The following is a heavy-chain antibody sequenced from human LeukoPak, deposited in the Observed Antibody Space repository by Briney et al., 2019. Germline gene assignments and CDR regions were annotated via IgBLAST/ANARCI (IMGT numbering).Heavy chain of an antibody. D-gene: IGHD1-26*01. Sequence: SGPTLVNPTQTLTLTCTFSGFSLSTSGMCVSWIRQPPGKALEWLARIDWDDDKYYSTSLKTRLTISKDTSKNQVVLTMTNMDPVDTATYYCARATTTTYSGSDYYFDYWGQGTLVTVSS. CDR3: ARATTTTYSGSDYYFDY. CDR1: GFSLSTSGMC. J-gene: IGHJ4*02. V-gene: IGHV2-70*11. CDR2: IDWDDDK.